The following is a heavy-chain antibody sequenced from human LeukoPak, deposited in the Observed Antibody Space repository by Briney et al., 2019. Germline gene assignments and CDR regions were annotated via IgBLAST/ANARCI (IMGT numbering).Heavy chain of an antibody. D-gene: IGHD3-10*01. V-gene: IGHV1-8*01. CDR3: AIGFGRQKNSNMDV. CDR1: GYTFTSYD. Sequence: ASVKVSCKASGYTFTSYDINWVRQATGQGLEWMGWMNPNSGNTGYAQKFQGRVTITADESTSTAYMELSSLRSEDTAVYYCAIGFGRQKNSNMDVWGKGTTVTVSS. CDR2: MNPNSGNT. J-gene: IGHJ6*03.